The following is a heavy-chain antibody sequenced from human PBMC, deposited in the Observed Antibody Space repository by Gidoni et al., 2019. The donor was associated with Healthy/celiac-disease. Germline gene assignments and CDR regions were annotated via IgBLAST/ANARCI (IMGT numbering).Heavy chain of an antibody. CDR2: IYYSGST. Sequence: QLQLQESGPGLVKPSEPLSLTCTVSGGSISSSSYYWGWIRQPPGKGLEWIGSIYYSGSTYYNPSLKSRVTISVDTSKNQFSLKLSSVTAADTAVYYCARHGDYAAFDIWGQGTMVTVSS. J-gene: IGHJ3*02. V-gene: IGHV4-39*01. D-gene: IGHD4-17*01. CDR3: ARHGDYAAFDI. CDR1: GGSISSSSYY.